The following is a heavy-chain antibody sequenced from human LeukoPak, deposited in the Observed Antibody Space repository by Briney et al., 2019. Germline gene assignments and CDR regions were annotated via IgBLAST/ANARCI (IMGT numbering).Heavy chain of an antibody. CDR3: AKERDDFWSGQFDY. CDR1: GFTFSSYA. D-gene: IGHD3-3*01. V-gene: IGHV3-30*04. Sequence: PGGSLKLSCAASGFTFSSYAMHWVRQAPGKGLEWVAVISYDGSNKYYADSVKGRFTISRDNSKNTLYLQMNSLRAEDTAVYYCAKERDDFWSGQFDYWGQGTLVTVSS. J-gene: IGHJ4*02. CDR2: ISYDGSNK.